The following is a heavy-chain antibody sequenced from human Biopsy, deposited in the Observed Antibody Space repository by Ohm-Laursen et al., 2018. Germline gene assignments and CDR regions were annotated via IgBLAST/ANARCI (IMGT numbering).Heavy chain of an antibody. D-gene: IGHD1/OR15-1a*01. Sequence: GSSVKVSCKASGGTFSSSAITWARQAPGQGLEWMGGIIGIFRTAHYAQKFQGRVTITADEFMSTAYMELSSLRSEDTAVYYRARGGGYNWSNGWFDPWGQGTLVTVSS. V-gene: IGHV1-69*01. CDR1: GGTFSSSA. CDR2: IIGIFRTA. J-gene: IGHJ5*02. CDR3: ARGGGYNWSNGWFDP.